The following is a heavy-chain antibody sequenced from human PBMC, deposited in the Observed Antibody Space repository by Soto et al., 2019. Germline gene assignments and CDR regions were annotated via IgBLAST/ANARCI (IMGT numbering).Heavy chain of an antibody. V-gene: IGHV1-69*01. CDR2: IIPIFGTA. J-gene: IGHJ3*02. Sequence: QVQLVQSGAEVKKPGSSVKVSCNASGGTFSSYAISWVRQAPGQGLEWMGGIIPIFGTANYAQKFQGRVTITADESTSTAYMELSSLRSEDTAVYYCARGIRHRNHDAFDIWGQGTMVTVSS. CDR1: GGTFSSYA. CDR3: ARGIRHRNHDAFDI.